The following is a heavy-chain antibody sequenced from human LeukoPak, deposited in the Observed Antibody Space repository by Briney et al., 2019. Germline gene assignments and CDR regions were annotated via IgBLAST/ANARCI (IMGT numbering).Heavy chain of an antibody. CDR1: GYTFTSYY. CDR3: ARDCSTVTTPYFDY. D-gene: IGHD4-17*01. V-gene: IGHV1-2*02. Sequence: GASVKVSCKASGYTFTSYYMHWVRQAPGQGLEWMGWINPNSGSTNYAQKFQGRVTMTRDTSISTAYMELSRLRSDDTAVYYCARDCSTVTTPYFDYWGQGTLVTVSS. J-gene: IGHJ4*02. CDR2: INPNSGST.